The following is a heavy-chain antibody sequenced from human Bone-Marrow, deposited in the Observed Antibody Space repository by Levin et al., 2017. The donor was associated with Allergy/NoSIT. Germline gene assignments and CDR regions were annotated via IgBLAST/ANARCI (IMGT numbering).Heavy chain of an antibody. CDR2: IYYSGST. D-gene: IGHD6-19*01. J-gene: IGHJ3*02. V-gene: IGHV4-59*01. CDR3: ARVQQWDAFDI. Sequence: PSETLSLTCTVSGGSISSYYWSWIRQPPGKGLEWIGYIYYSGSTNYNPSLKSRVTISVDTSKNQFSLKLSSVTAADTAVYYCARVQQWDAFDIWGQGTMVTVSS. CDR1: GGSISSYY.